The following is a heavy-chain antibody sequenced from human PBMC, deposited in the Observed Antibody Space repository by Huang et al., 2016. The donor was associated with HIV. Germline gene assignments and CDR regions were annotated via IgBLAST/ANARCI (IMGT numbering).Heavy chain of an antibody. V-gene: IGHV1-2*02. Sequence: SCKASGYTFTDSNIHWVQQAPGQGLEWMGWINPKRGGTIYAQRFQGRITMTRDTTISTVHMDLRRIQSDDTAVYFCARDWSFGSSTSPADWGQGTLVTVSS. CDR1: GYTFTDSN. D-gene: IGHD6-6*01. CDR3: ARDWSFGSSTSPAD. CDR2: INPKRGGT. J-gene: IGHJ4*02.